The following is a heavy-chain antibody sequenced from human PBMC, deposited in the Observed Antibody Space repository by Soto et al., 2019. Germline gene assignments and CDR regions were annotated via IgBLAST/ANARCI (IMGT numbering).Heavy chain of an antibody. CDR2: IYYTGST. J-gene: IGHJ6*02. D-gene: IGHD4-17*01. CDR3: ARIHFGDEPSYYYYGMDV. V-gene: IGHV4-30-4*01. CDR1: GGSFSSGDYY. Sequence: QVQLQESGPGVVKPSQTLSLNCTVSGGSFSSGDYYWSWVRQPPGKGLEWIGYIYYTGSTFNNPSHKSRVSISIDTSKTQFSLKLSSVTAADTAVYYCARIHFGDEPSYYYYGMDVWGQGTTVTVSS.